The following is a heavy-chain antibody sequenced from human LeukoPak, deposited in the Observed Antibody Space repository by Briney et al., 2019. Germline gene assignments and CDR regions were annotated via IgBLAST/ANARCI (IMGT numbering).Heavy chain of an antibody. Sequence: SETLSLTCAVYGGSFSGYYWSWIRQPPGMGLEWIGEINHSGSTNYNPSLKSRVTISVDTSKNQFSLKLSSVTAADTAVYYCARGVGSGANWFDPWGQGTLVTVSS. CDR1: GGSFSGYY. CDR3: ARGVGSGANWFDP. D-gene: IGHD3-10*01. J-gene: IGHJ5*02. CDR2: INHSGST. V-gene: IGHV4-34*01.